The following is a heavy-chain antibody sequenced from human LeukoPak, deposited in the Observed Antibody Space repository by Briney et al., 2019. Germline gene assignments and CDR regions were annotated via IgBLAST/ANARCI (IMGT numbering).Heavy chain of an antibody. V-gene: IGHV3-66*02. CDR2: VYSEGAT. Sequence: GGSLRLSCVASGFSVTSYAVSWVRQAPGKAPEWVSLVYSEGATHYADSVQGRFITSRDISKNTLYLQMSNLRIEDTAVYRCVRGRAEGRAWVEFDPWGQGTVVTVSS. CDR3: VRGRAEGRAWVEFDP. CDR1: GFSVTSYA. J-gene: IGHJ5*02.